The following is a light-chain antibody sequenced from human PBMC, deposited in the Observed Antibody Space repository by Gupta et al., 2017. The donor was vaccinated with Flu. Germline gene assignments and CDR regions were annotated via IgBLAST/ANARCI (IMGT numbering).Light chain of an antibody. CDR2: DAS. V-gene: IGKV1-33*01. Sequence: GKAPKLLIHDASKVQTGVPSRFSGSGSGTNFTFSISSLQPEDFATYYCQHEDRHPFTFGHGTTVDIK. J-gene: IGKJ3*01. CDR3: QHEDRHPFT.